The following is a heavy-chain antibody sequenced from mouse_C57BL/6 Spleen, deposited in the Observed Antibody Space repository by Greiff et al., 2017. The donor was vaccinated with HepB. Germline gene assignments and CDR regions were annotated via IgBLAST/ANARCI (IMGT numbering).Heavy chain of an antibody. CDR2: IYPGDGDT. Sequence: QVQLQQPGAELVKPGASVKISCKASGYAFSSYWMNWVKQRPGKGLEWIGQIYPGDGDTNYNGKFKGKATLTEDKSSSTAYMQLSSLTSEDSAVYVCARVLLRSYYFDYWGQGTTLTVSS. V-gene: IGHV1-80*01. J-gene: IGHJ2*01. CDR1: GYAFSSYW. D-gene: IGHD1-1*01. CDR3: ARVLLRSYYFDY.